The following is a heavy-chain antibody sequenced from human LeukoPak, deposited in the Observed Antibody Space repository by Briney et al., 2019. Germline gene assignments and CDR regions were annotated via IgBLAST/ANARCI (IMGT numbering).Heavy chain of an antibody. CDR1: GFSFSRAW. Sequence: GGSLRLSCAASGFSFSRAWMNWVRQAPGKGLEWVSFIYSGGSTYYADSVKGRFTISRDNSKNTLYLQMNSLRAEDTAVYYCARVGVVVAALDYWGQGTLVTVSS. J-gene: IGHJ4*02. D-gene: IGHD2-15*01. CDR3: ARVGVVVAALDY. CDR2: IYSGGST. V-gene: IGHV3-66*01.